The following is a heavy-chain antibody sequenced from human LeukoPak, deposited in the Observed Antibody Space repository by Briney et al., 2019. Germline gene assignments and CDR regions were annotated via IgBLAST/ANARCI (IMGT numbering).Heavy chain of an antibody. J-gene: IGHJ4*02. CDR1: GYSISSGYY. CDR3: ARSYRVGGLRGDYFDY. D-gene: IGHD2-2*01. V-gene: IGHV4-38-2*02. CDR2: IYHSGST. Sequence: SETLSLTCTVSGYSISSGYYWGWIRQPPGKGLEWIGSIYHSGSTHFNPSLKSRVTISVDTSKNQFSLKLSSVTAADTAVYYCARSYRVGGLRGDYFDYWGQGTLVTVSS.